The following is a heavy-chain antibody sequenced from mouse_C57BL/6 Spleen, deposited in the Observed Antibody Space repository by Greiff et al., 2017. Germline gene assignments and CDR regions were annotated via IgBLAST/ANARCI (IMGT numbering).Heavy chain of an antibody. Sequence: QVQLQQPGAELVKPGASVKLSCKASGYTFTSYWMPWVKQRPGQGLEWIGEIDPSDSYTNYNQKFKGKATLTVDTSSSTAYMQLSSLTSEDSAVYYCARGYYGSSYAMDYWGQGTSVTVSS. CDR3: ARGYYGSSYAMDY. J-gene: IGHJ4*01. CDR1: GYTFTSYW. D-gene: IGHD1-1*01. V-gene: IGHV1-50*01. CDR2: IDPSDSYT.